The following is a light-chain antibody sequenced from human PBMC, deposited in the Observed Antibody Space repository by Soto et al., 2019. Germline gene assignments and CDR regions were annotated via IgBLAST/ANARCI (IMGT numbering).Light chain of an antibody. Sequence: EIGMTQSPATLSVSPGERATLSCRASQSVSSNLAWYQLKPGQAPRLLIFGAATRASGIPASFSGSGSGTEFTLTTIDLQSEDFAVYYCQQYHNWQVTFGQGTRLEIK. CDR2: GAA. V-gene: IGKV3D-15*01. CDR1: QSVSSN. CDR3: QQYHNWQVT. J-gene: IGKJ5*01.